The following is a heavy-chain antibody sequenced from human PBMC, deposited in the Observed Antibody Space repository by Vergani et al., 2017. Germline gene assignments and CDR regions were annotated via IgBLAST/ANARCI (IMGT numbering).Heavy chain of an antibody. CDR2: IHPADSDT. CDR3: ARLYGRDSSGSKYFGY. D-gene: IGHD3-22*01. Sequence: EVQLVQSGAEVKKPGESLKISCQISGYSFTNYWIGWVRQMPGKGLEWMGIIHPADSDTRYRPSFQGQVTISVDKSISTAYLQRSSLRASDSAMYYCARLYGRDSSGSKYFGYWGQGTLVTVSS. V-gene: IGHV5-51*01. J-gene: IGHJ4*02. CDR1: GYSFTNYW.